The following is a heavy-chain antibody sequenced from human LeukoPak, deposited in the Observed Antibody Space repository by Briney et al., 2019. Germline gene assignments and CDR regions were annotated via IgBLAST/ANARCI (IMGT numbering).Heavy chain of an antibody. D-gene: IGHD3-16*01. CDR1: GASVSSGYY. J-gene: IGHJ3*01. CDR2: IYHTGST. CDR3: ARRWVYDKRAFDA. V-gene: IGHV4-59*08. Sequence: SETLSLTCTVSGASVSSGYYWSWIRQPPGKGLEWIAYIYHTGSTDSNPSLKSRVTISLDTSKNQFSLKLSSVTAADTAVYYCARRWVYDKRAFDAWGQGTMVTVSS.